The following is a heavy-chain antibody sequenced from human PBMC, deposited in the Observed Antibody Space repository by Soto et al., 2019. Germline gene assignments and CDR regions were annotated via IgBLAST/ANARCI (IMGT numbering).Heavy chain of an antibody. CDR1: GYTFTGYY. CDR2: INPNSGGT. D-gene: IGHD3-9*01. V-gene: IGHV1-2*04. Sequence: ASVKVSCKASGYTFTGYYMHWVRQAPGQGLEWMGWINPNSGGTNYAQKFQGWVTMTRDTSISTAYMELSRLRSDDTAVYYCARATGYVNYYYYYGMDVWGQGTTVTVSS. J-gene: IGHJ6*02. CDR3: ARATGYVNYYYYYGMDV.